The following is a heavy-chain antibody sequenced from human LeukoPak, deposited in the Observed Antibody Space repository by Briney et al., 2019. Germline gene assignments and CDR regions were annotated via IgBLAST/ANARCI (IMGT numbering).Heavy chain of an antibody. CDR1: GFTFSDYS. CDR3: ARDYKYAFDN. J-gene: IGHJ4*02. V-gene: IGHV3-48*01. D-gene: IGHD5-24*01. CDR2: IGIDSGNT. Sequence: GGSLRLSCAASGFTFSDYSMNWVRQAPGKGLEWISYIGIDSGNTYYADSVKGRFTISGGKAKNSLYLQMNSLRVEDTAVYYCARDYKYAFDNWGQGTLVTVSS.